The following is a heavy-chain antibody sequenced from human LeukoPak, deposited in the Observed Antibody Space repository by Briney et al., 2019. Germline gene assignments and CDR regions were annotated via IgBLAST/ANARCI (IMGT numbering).Heavy chain of an antibody. Sequence: PSETLSLTCAVSGGSISSGGYSWSWIRQPPGKGLEWIGYIYYSGSTYYNPSLKSRVTISVDTSKNQFSLKLSSVTAADTAVYYCARGFGGRRLRFDYWGQGTLVTVSS. J-gene: IGHJ4*02. CDR3: ARGFGGRRLRFDY. CDR1: GGSISSGGYS. D-gene: IGHD3-10*01. CDR2: IYYSGST. V-gene: IGHV4-30-4*07.